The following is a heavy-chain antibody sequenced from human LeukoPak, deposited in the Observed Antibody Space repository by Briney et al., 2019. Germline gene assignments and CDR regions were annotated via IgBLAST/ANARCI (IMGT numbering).Heavy chain of an antibody. J-gene: IGHJ4*01. CDR3: AKTRIVCTSVSCPGGGFDY. CDR2: IRGSGDIT. Sequence: PGGSLRLSCAASGFTFSSYAMSWVRQAPGKGLEWVSGIRGSGDITHYADSVKGQFTISRDNFKNTLYLQMNSLRAEDTAVYYCAKTRIVCTSVSCPGGGFDYWGHGTLVTVSS. V-gene: IGHV3-23*01. CDR1: GFTFSSYA. D-gene: IGHD2-2*01.